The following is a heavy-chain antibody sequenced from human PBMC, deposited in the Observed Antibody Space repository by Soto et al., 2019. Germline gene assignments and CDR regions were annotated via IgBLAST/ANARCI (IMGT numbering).Heavy chain of an antibody. CDR2: INPNSGGT. Sequence: GASVKVSCKASGYTFTGYYMHWVRQAPGQGLEWMGWINPNSGGTNYAQKFQGRVTMTRDTSISTAYMELSRLRSDDTAVYYCARAPYCSGGSCYFDYWGQGTLVTSPQ. V-gene: IGHV1-2*02. D-gene: IGHD2-15*01. CDR1: GYTFTGYY. CDR3: ARAPYCSGGSCYFDY. J-gene: IGHJ4*02.